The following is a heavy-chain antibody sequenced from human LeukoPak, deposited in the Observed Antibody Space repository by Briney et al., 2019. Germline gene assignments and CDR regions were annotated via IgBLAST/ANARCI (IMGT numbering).Heavy chain of an antibody. Sequence: GGSLRLSCAASGFTVSSNYMSWVRQAPGKGLEWVSVIYSGGSTYYADSVKGRFTISRDNSKNTLYLQMNSLRAEDTAVYYCAGLSSSTTPQPLGYYGMDVWGQGTTVTVSS. CDR1: GFTVSSNY. D-gene: IGHD6-13*01. J-gene: IGHJ6*02. V-gene: IGHV3-66*01. CDR2: IYSGGST. CDR3: AGLSSSTTPQPLGYYGMDV.